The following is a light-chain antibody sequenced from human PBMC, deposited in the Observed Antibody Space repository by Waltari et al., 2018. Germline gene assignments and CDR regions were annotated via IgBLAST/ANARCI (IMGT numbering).Light chain of an antibody. CDR2: EVS. CDR3: CSYAGSPWV. Sequence: QSALTQPASVSGSPGQSITISCTGTSSDVGSYNLVSWYQQHPGKAPKLMIYEVSKRPSGVSTRFSGSKSGNTASLTISGLQAEDEADYYCCSYAGSPWVFGGGTKLTVL. J-gene: IGLJ3*02. CDR1: SSDVGSYNL. V-gene: IGLV2-23*02.